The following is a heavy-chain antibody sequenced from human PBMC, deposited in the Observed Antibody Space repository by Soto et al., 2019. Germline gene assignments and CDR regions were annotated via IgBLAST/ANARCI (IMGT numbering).Heavy chain of an antibody. CDR2: ISGSGDRT. CDR3: ARGSVTTGYMDV. V-gene: IGHV3-23*01. Sequence: GGSLRLSCAASGFTFTNYAMTWVRQVPGKGLEWVSAISGSGDRTYYADFVKGRFTISRDNSKNTLYLEMNSLRDDDTAVYYCARGSVTTGYMDVWGKGTTVTVSS. CDR1: GFTFTNYA. J-gene: IGHJ6*03. D-gene: IGHD4-17*01.